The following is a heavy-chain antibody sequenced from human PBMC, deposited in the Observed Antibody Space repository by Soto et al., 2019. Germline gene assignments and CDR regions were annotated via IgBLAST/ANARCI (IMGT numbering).Heavy chain of an antibody. CDR2: IYYSGST. V-gene: IGHV4-59*01. CDR1: GGSISSYY. D-gene: IGHD3-10*01. Sequence: QVQLQESGPGLVKPSETLYLTCTVSGGSISSYYWSWIRQPPGTGLEWIGYIYYSGSTNCNPSLKSRVTISVDTSKNQFSLKLTSVTAADTAVYYCARRYGSAFDFWGQGTMVTVSS. J-gene: IGHJ3*01. CDR3: ARRYGSAFDF.